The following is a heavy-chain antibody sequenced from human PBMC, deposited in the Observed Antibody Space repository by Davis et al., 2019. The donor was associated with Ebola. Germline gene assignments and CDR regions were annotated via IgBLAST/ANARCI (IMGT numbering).Heavy chain of an antibody. D-gene: IGHD5-24*01. CDR3: ARGRWLQFSHYFDY. CDR2: IIPIFGTA. J-gene: IGHJ4*02. Sequence: AASVKVSCKASGGTFSSYAISWVRQAPGQGLEWMGGIIPIFGTANYAQKFQGRVTITADESTSTAYMELSSLRSEDTAVYYCARGRWLQFSHYFDYWGQGTLVTVSS. CDR1: GGTFSSYA. V-gene: IGHV1-69*13.